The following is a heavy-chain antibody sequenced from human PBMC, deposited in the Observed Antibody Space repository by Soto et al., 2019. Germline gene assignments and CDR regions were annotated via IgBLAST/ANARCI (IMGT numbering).Heavy chain of an antibody. V-gene: IGHV4-59*01. J-gene: IGHJ4*02. Sequence: SETLSLTCTVSGGSISSYYWSWIRQPPGKGLEWIGYIYYSGSTNYNPSLKSRVTISVDTSKNQFSLKLSSVTAADTAVYYCARVGTVGPWWGVSPFDYWGQGTLVTVS. D-gene: IGHD2-15*01. CDR2: IYYSGST. CDR1: GGSISSYY. CDR3: ARVGTVGPWWGVSPFDY.